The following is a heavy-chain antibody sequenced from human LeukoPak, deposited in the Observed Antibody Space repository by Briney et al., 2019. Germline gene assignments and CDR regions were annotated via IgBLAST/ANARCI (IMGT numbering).Heavy chain of an antibody. CDR1: GDSISGGGYS. CDR2: IYHSGST. V-gene: IGHV4-30-2*01. D-gene: IGHD3-16*02. J-gene: IGHJ4*02. Sequence: SETLSLTRTVSGDSISGGGYSWSWVRQPPGKGLEWIGYIYHSGSTYYNASLKSRVTISLDRSKNQFSLKLSSVTAADTAVYYCARSHITFGGIIVPQFDYWGLGTLVTVSS. CDR3: ARSHITFGGIIVPQFDY.